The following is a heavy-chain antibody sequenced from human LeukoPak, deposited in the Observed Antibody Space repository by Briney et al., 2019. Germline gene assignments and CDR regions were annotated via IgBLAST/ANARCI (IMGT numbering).Heavy chain of an antibody. D-gene: IGHD3-22*01. J-gene: IGHJ4*02. CDR3: ARGYYDSSGYWLSYFDY. Sequence: KPSETLSLTCTVSGGSISSSSYYWGWIRQPPGKGLEWIGYIYYSGSTNYNPSLKSRVTISVDTSKNQFSLKLSSVTAADTAVYYCARGYYDSSGYWLSYFDYWGQGTLVTVSS. CDR2: IYYSGST. CDR1: GGSISSSSYY. V-gene: IGHV4-39*07.